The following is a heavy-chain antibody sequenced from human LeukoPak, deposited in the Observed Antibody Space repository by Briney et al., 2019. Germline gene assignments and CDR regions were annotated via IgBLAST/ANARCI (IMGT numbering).Heavy chain of an antibody. D-gene: IGHD3-22*01. CDR1: GGSFSGYY. V-gene: IGHV4-34*01. Sequence: PSETLSLTCAVYGGSFSGYYWSWIRQPPGKGLEWIGEINHSGSTNYNPSLKSQVTISVDTSKNQFSLKLSSVTAADTAVYYCATIPDDSSGYYGNDYWGQGTLVTVSS. CDR3: ATIPDDSSGYYGNDY. J-gene: IGHJ4*02. CDR2: INHSGST.